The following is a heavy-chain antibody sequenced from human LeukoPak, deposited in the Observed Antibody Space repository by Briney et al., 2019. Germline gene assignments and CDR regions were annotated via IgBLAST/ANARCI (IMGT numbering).Heavy chain of an antibody. CDR2: INGSGGST. CDR1: GFTFSSYA. Sequence: PGGSLRLSCAASGFTFSSYAMSWVRQAPGKGLEWVSAINGSGGSTYYADSVKGRFTISRDNSKNTLYLQMNSLRAEDTAVYYCAKDLDYGDYEGYFDYWGQGTLVTVSS. V-gene: IGHV3-23*01. CDR3: AKDLDYGDYEGYFDY. J-gene: IGHJ4*02. D-gene: IGHD4-17*01.